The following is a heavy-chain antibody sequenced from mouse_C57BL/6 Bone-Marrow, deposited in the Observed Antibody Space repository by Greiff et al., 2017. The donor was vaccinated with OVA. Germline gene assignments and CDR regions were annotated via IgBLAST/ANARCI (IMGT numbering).Heavy chain of an antibody. V-gene: IGHV5-4*01. Sequence: EVQLQESGGGLVKPGGSLKLSCAASGFTFSSYAMSWVRQTPEKRLEWVATISDGGSYTYYPDNVKGRFTISRDNAKNNLYLQMSHLKSEDTAMYYCASPHAMDYWGQGTSVTVSS. J-gene: IGHJ4*01. CDR2: ISDGGSYT. CDR1: GFTFSSYA. CDR3: ASPHAMDY.